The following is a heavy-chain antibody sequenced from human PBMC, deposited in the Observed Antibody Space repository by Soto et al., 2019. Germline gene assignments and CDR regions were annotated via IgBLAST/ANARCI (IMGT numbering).Heavy chain of an antibody. Sequence: ASVKVSCKASGYTFTGYYMHWVRQAPGQGLEWMGWINPNSGGTNYAQKFQGWVTMTRDTSISTAYMELSRLRSDDTAVYYCARDEIIPAAIADYYYYGMDVWGQGTTVTVSS. V-gene: IGHV1-2*04. J-gene: IGHJ6*02. CDR1: GYTFTGYY. CDR2: INPNSGGT. D-gene: IGHD2-2*02. CDR3: ARDEIIPAAIADYYYYGMDV.